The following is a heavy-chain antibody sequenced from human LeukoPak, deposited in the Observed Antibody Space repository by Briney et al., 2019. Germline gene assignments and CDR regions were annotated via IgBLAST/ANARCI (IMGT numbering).Heavy chain of an antibody. Sequence: SETLSLTCTISGGSMSSYSWSWIRQPPGEGLEYIGYISYSETTSYNPSLKSRVTISVDTYKNQFSLKLTSVTAADTAVYYCARDKGLPQAFDIWGQGTMVTVSS. CDR3: ARDKGLPQAFDI. D-gene: IGHD5/OR15-5a*01. CDR2: ISYSETT. J-gene: IGHJ3*02. CDR1: GGSMSSYS. V-gene: IGHV4-59*01.